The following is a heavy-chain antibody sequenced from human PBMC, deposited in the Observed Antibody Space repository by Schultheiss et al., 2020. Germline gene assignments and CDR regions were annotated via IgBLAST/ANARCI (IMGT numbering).Heavy chain of an antibody. CDR3: AREKRSSPIAVAGTYDY. CDR1: GGSFSGYY. D-gene: IGHD6-19*01. CDR2: IYTSGST. J-gene: IGHJ4*02. V-gene: IGHV4-4*08. Sequence: GSLRLSCAVYGGSFSGYYWGWIRQPPGKGLEWIGSIYTSGSTNYNPSLKSRVTISVDTSKNQFSLKLSSVTAADTAVYYCAREKRSSPIAVAGTYDYWGQGTLVTVSS.